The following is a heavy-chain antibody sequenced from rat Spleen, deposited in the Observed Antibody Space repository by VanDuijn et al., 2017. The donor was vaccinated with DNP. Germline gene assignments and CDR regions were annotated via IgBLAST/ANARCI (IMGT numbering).Heavy chain of an antibody. Sequence: EVQLQESGPGLVKPSQSLSLTCSVTGFSITSHYWGWIRKFPGNNMEWIGHISYSGSTGYNPSLKSRISITRDTSKNQFFLQLNSVTTEDTATYYCARHDYYASPYYAMDAWGQGTSVTVSS. D-gene: IGHD1-12*01. CDR2: ISYSGST. V-gene: IGHV3-1*01. J-gene: IGHJ4*01. CDR3: ARHDYYASPYYAMDA. CDR1: GFSITSHY.